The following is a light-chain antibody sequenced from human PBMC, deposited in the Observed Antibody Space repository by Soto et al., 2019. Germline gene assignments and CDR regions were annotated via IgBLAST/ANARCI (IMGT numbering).Light chain of an antibody. Sequence: QSALTQPASVSGSPGQSITITISCTGSSSDVGSYNLVSWYQKNPGEAPKLMIYEGSKRPSGVSNRFSGSKSGNTASLTISELQAEDEADYYCCSYAGSYVFGTGTKVTVL. CDR3: CSYAGSYV. V-gene: IGLV2-23*01. J-gene: IGLJ1*01. CDR2: EGS. CDR1: SSDVGSYNL.